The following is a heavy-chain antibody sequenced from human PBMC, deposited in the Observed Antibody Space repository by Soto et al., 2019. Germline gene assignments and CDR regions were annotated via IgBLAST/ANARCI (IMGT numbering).Heavy chain of an antibody. V-gene: IGHV3-23*01. J-gene: IGHJ4*02. Sequence: PGGSLRLSCAASGFTFSSYAMSWVRQAPGKGLEWVSAISCSGSNTYYADSVKGRFTISRDNSKNTLYLQMNSLRAEDTAVYYCAGLLIDIVATISPPNDYWGQGTLVTVSS. CDR3: AGLLIDIVATISPPNDY. D-gene: IGHD5-12*01. CDR2: ISCSGSNT. CDR1: GFTFSSYA.